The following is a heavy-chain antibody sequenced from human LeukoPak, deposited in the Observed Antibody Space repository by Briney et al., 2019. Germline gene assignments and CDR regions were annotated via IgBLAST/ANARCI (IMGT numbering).Heavy chain of an antibody. D-gene: IGHD1-26*01. CDR3: ARTLGGAFDY. J-gene: IGHJ4*02. Sequence: PSETLSHTCTVSGGSISSYYWSWIRQPPGKGLEWIGYIYYSGSTNYNPSLKSRVTISVDTSKNQFSLKLSSVTAADTAVYYCARTLGGAFDYWGQGTLVTVSS. CDR1: GGSISSYY. CDR2: IYYSGST. V-gene: IGHV4-59*01.